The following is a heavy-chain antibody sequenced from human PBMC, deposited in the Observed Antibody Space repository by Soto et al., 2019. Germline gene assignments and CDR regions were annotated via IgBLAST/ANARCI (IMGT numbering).Heavy chain of an antibody. Sequence: QVQLQESGQGLVKPSETLSLTCTVSGGSISSYYWSWIRQPPGQGLEWIGYIYYSGSTNYNPSLKRRVTISVDTSKNQYSLKLSSGTASDTAVYYCARQGSDTSYFNGMDVGGQGTTVTVSS. D-gene: IGHD2-2*01. CDR2: IYYSGST. CDR3: ARQGSDTSYFNGMDV. V-gene: IGHV4-59*01. J-gene: IGHJ6*02. CDR1: GGSISSYY.